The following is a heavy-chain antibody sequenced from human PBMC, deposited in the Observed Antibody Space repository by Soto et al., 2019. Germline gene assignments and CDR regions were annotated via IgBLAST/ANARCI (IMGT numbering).Heavy chain of an antibody. V-gene: IGHV4-4*02. CDR3: ARDRVYGDYYGSGSYYGGWFDP. Sequence: SETLSLTCAVSSGSISSSNWWSWVRQPPGKGLEWIGEIYHSGSTNYNPSLKSRVTISVDKSKNQFSLKLSSVTAADTAVYYCARDRVYGDYYGSGSYYGGWFDPWGQGTLVTVSS. CDR2: IYHSGST. D-gene: IGHD3-10*01. J-gene: IGHJ5*02. CDR1: SGSISSSNW.